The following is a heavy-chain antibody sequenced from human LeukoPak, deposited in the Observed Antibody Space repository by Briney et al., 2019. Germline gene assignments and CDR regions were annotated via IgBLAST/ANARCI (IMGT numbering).Heavy chain of an antibody. CDR1: GFTFSSFE. V-gene: IGHV3-48*03. J-gene: IGHJ4*02. D-gene: IGHD3-10*01. CDR3: ARGLVRGQFSDY. Sequence: GGSLRLSCAPSGFTFSSFEMNWVRQAPGKGLEWVSYISSSGSTKNYADSVKGRFTISRDNSKNTLYLQMNSLRAEDTAVYYCARGLVRGQFSDYWGQGTLVTVSS. CDR2: ISSSGSTK.